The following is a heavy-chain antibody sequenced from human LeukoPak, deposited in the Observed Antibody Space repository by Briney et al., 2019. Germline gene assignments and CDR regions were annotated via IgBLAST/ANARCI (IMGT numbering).Heavy chain of an antibody. J-gene: IGHJ3*01. Sequence: ASVKVSCKASGYTFTDYYMHWVRQAPGQGLEWMGWINPNSGDTNYAQKFQGRVTMTRDTFINTAYMELSRLRSDDTAVYYCARENVPSNYYHSSGDAFDFWGQGTMVTVSS. CDR2: INPNSGDT. D-gene: IGHD3-22*01. CDR1: GYTFTDYY. V-gene: IGHV1-2*02. CDR3: ARENVPSNYYHSSGDAFDF.